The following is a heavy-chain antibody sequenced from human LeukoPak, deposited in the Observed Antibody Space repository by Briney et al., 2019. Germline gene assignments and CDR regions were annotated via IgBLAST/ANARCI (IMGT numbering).Heavy chain of an antibody. CDR3: ARDRLAYFDS. Sequence: GGSLRLSCVVSGFTFSDYEMSWVRRAPGRGLEWVSYVSSSGSTMYYAGSVKGRFTVSRDDAKNLVSLQMNSLRAEDTAVYYCARDRLAYFDSWGQGTLVTVSS. V-gene: IGHV3-48*03. CDR2: VSSSGSTM. J-gene: IGHJ4*02. D-gene: IGHD3-16*01. CDR1: GFTFSDYE.